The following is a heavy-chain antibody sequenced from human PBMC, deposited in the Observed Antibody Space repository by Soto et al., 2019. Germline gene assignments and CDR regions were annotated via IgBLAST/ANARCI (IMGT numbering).Heavy chain of an antibody. CDR3: AKEGGLSGSYYISSSYYFDY. J-gene: IGHJ4*02. CDR2: ISYDGSNT. D-gene: IGHD1-26*01. Sequence: PGGSLRLSCAASGFTFSSYGMHWVRQAPGKGLEWVAIISYDGSNTYYADYVKGRFTISRDNSKNTLYLQMNSLRAEDTSVYYCAKEGGLSGSYYISSSYYFDYWGQGTLVTVSS. CDR1: GFTFSSYG. V-gene: IGHV3-30*18.